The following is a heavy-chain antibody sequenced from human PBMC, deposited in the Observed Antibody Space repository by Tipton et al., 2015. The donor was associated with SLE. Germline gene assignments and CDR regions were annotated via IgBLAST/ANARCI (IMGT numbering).Heavy chain of an antibody. CDR1: GGSFTGSY. V-gene: IGHV4-34*01. D-gene: IGHD2/OR15-2a*01. J-gene: IGHJ6*02. CDR3: ARRRGFRESYFYLGMDV. CDR2: ITHSGFT. Sequence: GLVKPSETLSLTCAVYGGSFTGSYWTWIRQSPETGLEWIGEITHSGFTNFNPSLKSRVTISADTSKNQFSLKMSSVTAADTAVYYCARRRGFRESYFYLGMDVWGQGATVTVSS.